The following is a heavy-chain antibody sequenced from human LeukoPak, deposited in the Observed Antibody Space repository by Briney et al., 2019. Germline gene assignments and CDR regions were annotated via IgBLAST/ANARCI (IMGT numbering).Heavy chain of an antibody. CDR3: ARMDSGSYYIDY. V-gene: IGHV1-69*05. D-gene: IGHD1-26*01. CDR1: GGTFSSYA. CDR2: IIPIFGTA. J-gene: IGHJ4*02. Sequence: ASVKVSCKASGGTFSSYAISWVRQAPGQGLEWMGGIIPIFGTANYAQKFQGRVTITTDESTSTAYMELSSLGSEDTAVYYCARMDSGSYYIDYWGQGTLVTVSS.